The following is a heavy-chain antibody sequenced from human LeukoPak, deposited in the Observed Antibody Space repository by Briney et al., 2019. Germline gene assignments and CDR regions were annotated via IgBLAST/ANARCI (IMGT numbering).Heavy chain of an antibody. CDR2: IDYTAST. CDR3: ARDSRRELLHAFDI. V-gene: IGHV4-59*01. D-gene: IGHD1-26*01. J-gene: IGHJ3*02. Sequence: SQTLSLTCTVSGGSISTFYWSWIRQPPGKGLKWIAYIDYTASTNYNPSLKGRVTISVDTSKNQFSLKLSSVTAADTAVYYCARDSRRELLHAFDIWGQGTMVTVSS. CDR1: GGSISTFY.